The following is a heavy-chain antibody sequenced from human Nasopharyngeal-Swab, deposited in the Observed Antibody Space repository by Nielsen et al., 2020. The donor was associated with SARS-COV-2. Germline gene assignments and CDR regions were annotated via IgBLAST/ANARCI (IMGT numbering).Heavy chain of an antibody. CDR1: GGSISSGGYY. Sequence: SETLSLTCTVSGGSISSGGYYWSWIRQHPGKGLEWIGYIYYSGSTYYNPSLRSRVTISIDTSKKQFSLKLHSVTAADTAVYYCARPDSRSSGDYWGQGSLVTVSS. CDR2: IYYSGST. CDR3: ARPDSRSSGDY. J-gene: IGHJ4*02. V-gene: IGHV4-31*03. D-gene: IGHD6-6*01.